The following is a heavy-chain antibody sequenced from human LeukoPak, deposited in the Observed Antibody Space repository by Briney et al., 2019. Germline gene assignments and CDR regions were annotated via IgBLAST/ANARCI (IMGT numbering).Heavy chain of an antibody. Sequence: AASVKVSCKTSGYTFSDYYIHWIRQAPGQGIEWMGIINPSGGSTSYAQKFQGRVSMTRDTSTSTVYMELSSLRSEDTAVYYCARGPLYYYYMDVWGKGTTVTISS. CDR1: GYTFSDYY. J-gene: IGHJ6*03. CDR3: ARGPLYYYYMDV. V-gene: IGHV1-46*01. CDR2: INPSGGST.